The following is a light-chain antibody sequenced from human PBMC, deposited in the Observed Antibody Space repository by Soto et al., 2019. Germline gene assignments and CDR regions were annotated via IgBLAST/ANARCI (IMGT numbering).Light chain of an antibody. CDR2: GAS. J-gene: IGKJ5*01. Sequence: EIVFTQSPDTLSLSPGERATLSCMASQSVSSRYLAWYQQKPGQAPRLLVYGASNRATGIPDRFSGSGSGTEFTLTIRRLKSEDFAVYYCQQYTNWPPITFGQGTRLEIK. CDR3: QQYTNWPPIT. CDR1: QSVSSRY. V-gene: IGKV3-20*01.